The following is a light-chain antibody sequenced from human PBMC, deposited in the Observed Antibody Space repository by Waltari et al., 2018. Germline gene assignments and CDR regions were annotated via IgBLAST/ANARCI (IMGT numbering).Light chain of an antibody. CDR3: MQALQTSQST. CDR1: QSLLHTNGYNY. Sequence: DIVMTPSQLYMPVTPGEPASISCRSSQSLLHTNGYNYLDWYLQKPGQSPQLLIYLGSNRASGVPDRFSGSGSGTDFTLKISRVEAEDVGVYYCMQALQTSQSTFGQGTRLEIK. V-gene: IGKV2-28*01. CDR2: LGS. J-gene: IGKJ5*01.